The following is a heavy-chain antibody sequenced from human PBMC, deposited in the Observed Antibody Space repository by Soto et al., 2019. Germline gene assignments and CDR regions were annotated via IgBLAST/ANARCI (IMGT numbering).Heavy chain of an antibody. D-gene: IGHD3-10*01. CDR3: AKGVSPDAFDI. J-gene: IGHJ3*02. CDR1: GYTFTSYD. CDR2: ISYDGSNK. V-gene: IGHV3-30*16. Sequence: QVQLVQSGAEVKKPGASVKVSCKASGYTFTSYDINWVRQATGQGLEWVAVISYDGSNKYYADSVKGRFTISRDNSKNTLYLQMNSLRAEDTAVYYCAKGVSPDAFDIWGQGTMVTVSS.